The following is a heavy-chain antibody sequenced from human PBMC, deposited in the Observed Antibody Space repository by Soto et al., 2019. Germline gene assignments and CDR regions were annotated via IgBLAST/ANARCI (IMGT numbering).Heavy chain of an antibody. CDR1: GYTFTDYY. D-gene: IGHD3-10*01. CDR3: ARDWGHYYGSGSFPSPHPSDI. V-gene: IGHV1-2*04. Sequence: ASVKVSCKASGYTFTDYYLHWVRQAPGQGLEWMGWINPNSGGTHYAQKFQGWVTMTRDTSITTAYMELKRLTSDDTAVYYCARDWGHYYGSGSFPSPHPSDIWGQGTLVTVSS. J-gene: IGHJ4*02. CDR2: INPNSGGT.